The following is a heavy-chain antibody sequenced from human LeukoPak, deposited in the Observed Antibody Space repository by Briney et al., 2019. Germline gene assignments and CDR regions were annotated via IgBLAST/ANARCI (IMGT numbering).Heavy chain of an antibody. V-gene: IGHV4-34*01. CDR1: GGSFSGYY. CDR3: ARGNTEIVDIVATITGGGHSVWFDP. CDR2: INHSGST. Sequence: SETLSLTCAVYGGSFSGYYWSWIRQPPGKGLEWIGEINHSGSTNYNPSLKSRVTISVDTSKNQFSLKLSSVSAADTAVYYCARGNTEIVDIVATITGGGHSVWFDPWGQGTLVTVSS. D-gene: IGHD5-12*01. J-gene: IGHJ5*02.